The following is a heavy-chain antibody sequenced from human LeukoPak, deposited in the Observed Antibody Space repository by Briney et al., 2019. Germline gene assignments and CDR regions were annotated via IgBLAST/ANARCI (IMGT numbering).Heavy chain of an antibody. CDR3: AQDYGGNRLFDP. CDR1: RFTFSSYW. D-gene: IGHD4-23*01. Sequence: GGSLRLSCAASRFTFSSYWMHWVRQAPGKGLVWVSRINSDGSSTSYADSVKGRFTISRDNAKNTLYLQMNSLRAEDTAVYYCAQDYGGNRLFDPWGRGTLVTVSS. J-gene: IGHJ5*02. CDR2: INSDGSST. V-gene: IGHV3-74*01.